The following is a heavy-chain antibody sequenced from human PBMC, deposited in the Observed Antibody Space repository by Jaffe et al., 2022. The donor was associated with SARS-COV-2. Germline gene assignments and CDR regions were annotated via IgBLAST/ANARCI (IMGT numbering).Heavy chain of an antibody. CDR1: GGSFSGYY. Sequence: QVQLQQWGAGLLKPSETLSLTCAVYGGSFSGYYWSWIRQPPGKGLEWIGEINHSGSTNYNPSLKSRVTISVDTSKNQFSLKLSSVTAADTAVYYCARGRKRVLQHWGQGTLVTVSS. D-gene: IGHD1-1*01. J-gene: IGHJ1*01. CDR3: ARGRKRVLQH. CDR2: INHSGST. V-gene: IGHV4-34*01.